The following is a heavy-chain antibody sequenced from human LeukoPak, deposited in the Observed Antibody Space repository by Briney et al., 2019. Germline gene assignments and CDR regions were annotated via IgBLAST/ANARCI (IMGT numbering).Heavy chain of an antibody. Sequence: GGSLRLSCAASGFTFSTSWMHWVRQAPGKGLVWVSRINIDGTTTNYAAFVKGRFTVSRANAKNTLYLQINSLRAADTAIYYCVREDRGFNYGYFDYWGEGALVTVSS. CDR1: GFTFSTSW. J-gene: IGHJ4*02. D-gene: IGHD5-18*01. CDR2: INIDGTTT. V-gene: IGHV3-74*01. CDR3: VREDRGFNYGYFDY.